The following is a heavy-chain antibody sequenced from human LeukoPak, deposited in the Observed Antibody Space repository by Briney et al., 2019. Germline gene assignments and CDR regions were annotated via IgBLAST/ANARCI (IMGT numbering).Heavy chain of an antibody. Sequence: ASVKVSCKASGYTFTSYDINWVRQATGQGLEWMGWMNPNSGNTGYAQKFQGRVTMTRNTSISTAYMGLSSLRSEDTAVYYCAKAAARRTYYYYYYMDVWGKGTTVTVSS. CDR1: GYTFTSYD. V-gene: IGHV1-8*01. CDR3: AKAAARRTYYYYYYMDV. D-gene: IGHD6-6*01. CDR2: MNPNSGNT. J-gene: IGHJ6*03.